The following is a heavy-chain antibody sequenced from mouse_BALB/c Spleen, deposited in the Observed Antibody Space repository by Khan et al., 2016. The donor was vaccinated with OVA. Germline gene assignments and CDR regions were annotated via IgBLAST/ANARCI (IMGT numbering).Heavy chain of an antibody. V-gene: IGHV5-4*02. Sequence: EVELVESGGGLVKPGGSLKLSCAASGFTFSDYYMYWVRQTPEKRLEWVATISDGGSYTYYSDSVKGRFTIPRDNAKNNLYLQMSSLKSEDTAMYYCARGGYGTFAYWGQGTLVTVSA. CDR2: ISDGGSYT. CDR3: ARGGYGTFAY. J-gene: IGHJ3*01. D-gene: IGHD2-14*01. CDR1: GFTFSDYY.